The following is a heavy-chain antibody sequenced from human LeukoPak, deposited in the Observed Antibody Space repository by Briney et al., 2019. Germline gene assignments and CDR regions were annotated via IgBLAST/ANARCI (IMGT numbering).Heavy chain of an antibody. CDR1: GVTPSGNY. CDR2: IYSGGST. Sequence: VGCLRLSSAASGVTPSGNYMIWVREPPGKGRGWGSGIYSGGSTYYTNSVTGRFAISRDNSKHTLYLLFNSLRAEPTALHYCTGDGAGSYPYYTVSSGQGTLVTASS. CDR3: TGDGAGSYPYYTVS. D-gene: IGHD3-10*01. V-gene: IGHV3-53*01. J-gene: IGHJ4*02.